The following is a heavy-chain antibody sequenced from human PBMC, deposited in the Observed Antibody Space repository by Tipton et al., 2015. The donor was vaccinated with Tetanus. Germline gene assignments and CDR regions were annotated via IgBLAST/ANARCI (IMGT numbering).Heavy chain of an antibody. CDR3: AKVQANSVWHIFGH. CDR2: TSRDGSQK. V-gene: IGHV3-30-3*01. J-gene: IGHJ4*02. CDR1: GFFFSSFE. Sequence: SLRLSCAASGFFFSSFEMHWVRQTPGKGLEWVALTSRDGSQKYYADSVKGRFSISRDNSKDTLYLQMNSLRTEDTAVYYCAKVQANSVWHIFGHWGQGTLVTVSS. D-gene: IGHD3-3*02.